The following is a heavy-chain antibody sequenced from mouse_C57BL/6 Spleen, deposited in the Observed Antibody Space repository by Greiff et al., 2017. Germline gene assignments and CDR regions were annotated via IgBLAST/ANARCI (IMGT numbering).Heavy chain of an antibody. CDR1: GYAFSSYW. J-gene: IGHJ4*01. CDR2: IYPGDGDT. V-gene: IGHV1-80*01. CDR3: ARSGGYDKGRAMDY. D-gene: IGHD2-2*01. Sequence: QVQLQQSGAELVKPGASVKISCKASGYAFSSYWMNWVKQRPGKGLEWIGQIYPGDGDTNYNGKFKGKATLTADESSSTADIQLSSLTSEDSAVYFCARSGGYDKGRAMDYWGQGTSVTVSS.